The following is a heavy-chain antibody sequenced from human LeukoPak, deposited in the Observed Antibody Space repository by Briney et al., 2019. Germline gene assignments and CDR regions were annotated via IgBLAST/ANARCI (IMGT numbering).Heavy chain of an antibody. CDR2: IYYSGST. V-gene: IGHV4-30-4*08. D-gene: IGHD4-17*01. Sequence: SQTLSLTCTVSGGSISSGDYYWSWIRQPPGKGLEWIGYIYYSGSTYYNPSLKSRVTISVDTSKNQFSLKLSSVTAADTAVYYCARAFRVDYGDLPGWFDPWGQGTLVTVSS. J-gene: IGHJ5*02. CDR1: GGSISSGDYY. CDR3: ARAFRVDYGDLPGWFDP.